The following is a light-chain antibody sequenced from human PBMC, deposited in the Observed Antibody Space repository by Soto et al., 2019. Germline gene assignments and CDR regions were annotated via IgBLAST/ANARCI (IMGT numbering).Light chain of an antibody. CDR2: GAT. CDR1: QSISSY. V-gene: IGKV1-39*01. Sequence: DIQMTQSPSSLSASVGDRVTITCRASQSISSYLNWYQQKPGKAPKVLIYGATTLQRGVPSRFSGSGSGTDFTLTISSLQPEDFATYYCQQSYSTPLYTFGQGTKLEI. J-gene: IGKJ2*01. CDR3: QQSYSTPLYT.